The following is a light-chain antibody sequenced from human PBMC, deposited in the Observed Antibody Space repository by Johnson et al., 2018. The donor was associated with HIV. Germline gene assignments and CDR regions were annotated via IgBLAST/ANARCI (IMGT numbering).Light chain of an antibody. Sequence: QSVLTQPPSVSAAPGQKVTISCSGSSSNIGNNYVSWYQQLPGTAPKLLIYEKNKRPSGIPDRFSGSKSGTSATLGITGLQTGDEADYYCGTWDSSLRVGFFGTGTKVTVL. CDR3: GTWDSSLRVGF. J-gene: IGLJ1*01. V-gene: IGLV1-51*02. CDR2: EKN. CDR1: SSNIGNNY.